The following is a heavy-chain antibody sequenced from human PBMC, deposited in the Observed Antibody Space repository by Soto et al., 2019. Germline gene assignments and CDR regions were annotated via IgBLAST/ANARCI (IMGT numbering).Heavy chain of an antibody. Sequence: GESLKISCKGSGYSFTSYWISWVRQMPGKGLEWMGRIDPSDSYTNYSPSFQGHVTISADKSISTAYLQWSSLKASDTAMYYCASRYCSSTSCSSYYGMDVWGQGTTVTVYS. CDR1: GYSFTSYW. CDR2: IDPSDSYT. J-gene: IGHJ6*02. D-gene: IGHD2-2*01. V-gene: IGHV5-10-1*01. CDR3: ASRYCSSTSCSSYYGMDV.